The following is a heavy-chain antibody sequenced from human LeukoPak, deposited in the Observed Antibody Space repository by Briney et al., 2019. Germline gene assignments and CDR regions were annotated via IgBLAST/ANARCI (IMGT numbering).Heavy chain of an antibody. CDR3: ARGEYCSGGSCYPNWFDP. CDR1: GYTFTSYG. CDR2: INPSGGST. V-gene: IGHV1-46*01. D-gene: IGHD2-15*01. J-gene: IGHJ5*02. Sequence: ASVKVSCKASGYTFTSYGISWERQAPGQGLEWMGIINPSGGSTSYAQKFQGRVTMTRDMSTSTAYMELRSLRSDDTAVYYCARGEYCSGGSCYPNWFDPWGQGTLVTVSS.